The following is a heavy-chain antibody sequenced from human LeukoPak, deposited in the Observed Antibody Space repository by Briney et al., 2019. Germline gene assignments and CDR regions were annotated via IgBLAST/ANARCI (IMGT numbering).Heavy chain of an antibody. J-gene: IGHJ1*01. CDR3: ARSVGAATPTYLQH. Sequence: SETLSLTCTVSGGSISSYYWSWIRQHPGKGLEWIGYIYYSGSTYYNPSLKSRVTISVDTSKNQFSLKLSSVTAADTAVYYCARSVGAATPTYLQHWGQGPLVTLLS. V-gene: IGHV4-59*06. CDR2: IYYSGST. D-gene: IGHD2-15*01. CDR1: GGSISSYY.